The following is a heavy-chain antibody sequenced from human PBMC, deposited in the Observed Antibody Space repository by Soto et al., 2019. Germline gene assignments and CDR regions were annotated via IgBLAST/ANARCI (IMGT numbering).Heavy chain of an antibody. CDR3: ARDRGIVVVPAAIINYYYYGMDV. CDR1: GGTFSSYD. CDR2: IIPIFGTA. D-gene: IGHD2-2*01. Sequence: GASVKVSCKASGGTFSSYDISWVRQAPGQGLEWMGGIIPIFGTANYAQKFQGRVTITADKSTSTAYMELSSLRSEDTAVYYCARDRGIVVVPAAIINYYYYGMDVWGQGTTVTVSS. V-gene: IGHV1-69*06. J-gene: IGHJ6*02.